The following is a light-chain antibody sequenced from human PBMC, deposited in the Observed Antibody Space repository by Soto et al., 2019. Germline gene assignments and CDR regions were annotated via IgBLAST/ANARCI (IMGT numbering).Light chain of an antibody. V-gene: IGLV2-11*01. CDR2: DVN. CDR3: CSKAGTSTAV. CDR1: SSDVGRYDY. J-gene: IGLJ2*01. Sequence: QSVLTQPRSVSGSPGQSVTISCTGTSSDVGRYDYVSWYQHHPGKAPKLLIYDVNKWPSGVPDRFSGSKSGNTASLSISGLQAEDEADYYCCSKAGTSTAVFGGGTKVTVL.